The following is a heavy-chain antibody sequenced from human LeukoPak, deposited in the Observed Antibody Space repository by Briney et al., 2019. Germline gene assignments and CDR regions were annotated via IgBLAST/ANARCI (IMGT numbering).Heavy chain of an antibody. J-gene: IGHJ4*02. D-gene: IGHD4-17*01. V-gene: IGHV3-53*01. CDR1: GFTVSSNY. Sequence: GGSLRLSCAASGFTVSSNYMSWVRQAPGKGLEWVSVIYSGGSTYYADSVKGRFTISRDNSKNTLYLQMNSLRAEDTAVYYCAREVNGDYFDYWGQGTLVTVSS. CDR2: IYSGGST. CDR3: AREVNGDYFDY.